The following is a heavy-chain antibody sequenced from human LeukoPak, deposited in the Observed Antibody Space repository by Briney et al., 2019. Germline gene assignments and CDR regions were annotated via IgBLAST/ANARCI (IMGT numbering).Heavy chain of an antibody. CDR1: GIAVIGNY. J-gene: IGHJ4*02. CDR2: IKEDGSEK. V-gene: IGHV3-7*01. D-gene: IGHD6-13*01. CDR3: ARDNFIAAAGTNFDY. Sequence: PGGSLTLSCAASGIAVIGNYMSWVRQAPGKGLEWVANIKEDGSEKYYVDSVKGRFTISRDNAKNSLYLQMNSLRAEDTAVYYCARDNFIAAAGTNFDYWGQGTLVTVSS.